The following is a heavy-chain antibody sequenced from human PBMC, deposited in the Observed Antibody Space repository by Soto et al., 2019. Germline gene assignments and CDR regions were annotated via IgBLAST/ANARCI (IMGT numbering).Heavy chain of an antibody. CDR1: GGSISSGNYY. CDR2: IDYSGST. D-gene: IGHD2-8*02. CDR3: GRERKGVLAF. J-gene: IGHJ4*02. Sequence: SETLSLTCTVSGGSISSGNYYWSWIRQPPGKGLEWIGYIDYSGSTFSNPSLTSRLTISLDTSKNQFSLKLSSVTAADTAVYFCGRERKGVLAFWGQGTLVTVSS. V-gene: IGHV4-30-4*01.